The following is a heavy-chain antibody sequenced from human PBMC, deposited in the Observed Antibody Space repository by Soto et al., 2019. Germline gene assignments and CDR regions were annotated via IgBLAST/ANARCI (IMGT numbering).Heavy chain of an antibody. D-gene: IGHD3-10*01. CDR2: ISGYNGNT. CDR1: GYIFTSYG. CDR3: ARVGIHLNYGLDF. J-gene: IGHJ6*02. Sequence: QVQLVQSGAEVKKPGASVKVSCKSSGYIFTSYGISWVRQVPEQGLEWMGWISGYNGNTNYAQNLQGRVTMTTDTSTSTAYMELRSLRSDDTAVYYCARVGIHLNYGLDFWGQGTTVTVSS. V-gene: IGHV1-18*01.